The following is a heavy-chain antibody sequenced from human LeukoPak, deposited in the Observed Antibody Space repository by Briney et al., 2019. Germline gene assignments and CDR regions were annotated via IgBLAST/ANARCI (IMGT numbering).Heavy chain of an antibody. D-gene: IGHD5-12*01. CDR3: AKCGNSGCHLIDY. Sequence: GGTLRLSCAASGFTFTTNARSWVRQAPGKGLEGGSVICGRTGATYYADSEKGRFTISRDNSKSTLYLQMDSLRAEDTAVYYCAKCGNSGCHLIDYWGQGTLVTVSS. J-gene: IGHJ4*02. CDR1: GFTFTTNA. CDR2: ICGRTGAT. V-gene: IGHV3-23*01.